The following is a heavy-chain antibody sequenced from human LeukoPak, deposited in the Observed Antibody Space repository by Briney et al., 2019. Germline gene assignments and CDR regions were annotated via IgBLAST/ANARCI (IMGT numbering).Heavy chain of an antibody. CDR3: ATGPHSSGLWFPTDY. CDR2: IIPIFGTA. Sequence: GASVKVSCKASGGTFSSYAISWVRQAPGQGLEWMGGIIPIFGTANYAQKFQGRVTITADESTSTAYMELSSLRSEDTAVYYCATGPHSSGLWFPTDYWGQGTLVTVSS. V-gene: IGHV1-69*13. CDR1: GGTFSSYA. J-gene: IGHJ4*02. D-gene: IGHD6-19*01.